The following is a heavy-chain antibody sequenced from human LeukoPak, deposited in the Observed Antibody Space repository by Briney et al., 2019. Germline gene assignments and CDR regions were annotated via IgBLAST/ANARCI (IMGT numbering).Heavy chain of an antibody. CDR3: AKDVYSYGGYYYYYMDV. D-gene: IGHD5-18*01. J-gene: IGHJ6*03. V-gene: IGHV1-69*05. CDR1: GGTFSSYA. CDR2: IIPIFGTA. Sequence: ASVKVSCKASGGTFSSYAISWVRQAPGQGLEWMGRIIPIFGTANYAQKFQGRVTITTDESTSTAYMELSSLRSEDTAVYYCAKDVYSYGGYYYYYMDVWGKGTTVTVSS.